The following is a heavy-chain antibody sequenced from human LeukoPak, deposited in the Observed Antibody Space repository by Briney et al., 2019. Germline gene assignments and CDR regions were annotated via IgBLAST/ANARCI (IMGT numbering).Heavy chain of an antibody. D-gene: IGHD3-10*01. CDR2: ISTTGST. CDR1: DSSISGGTYY. CDR3: AGIRGVRTDY. J-gene: IGHJ4*02. V-gene: IGHV4-61*02. Sequence: SETLSLTCTVSDSSISGGTYYWSWIRQPAGKGLEWIGRISTTGSTNYNPSLKSRVTISVDTSKNQFSLKLNSVTAADTAVYYCAGIRGVRTDYWGQGTLVTVSS.